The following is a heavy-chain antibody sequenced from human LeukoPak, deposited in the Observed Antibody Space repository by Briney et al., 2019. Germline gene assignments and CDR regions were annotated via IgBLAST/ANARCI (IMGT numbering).Heavy chain of an antibody. CDR3: ARDWTTVGPFDY. J-gene: IGHJ4*02. V-gene: IGHV3-21*01. CDR1: EFTFSSYS. CDR2: ISSSSYK. Sequence: GGSLRLSCAASEFTFSSYSMNWVRQAPGKGLEWVSSISSSSYKYYADSVKGRFTISRDNAKNSLYLQMNSLRAEDTAVYYCARDWTTVGPFDYWGQGTRVTVSS. D-gene: IGHD4-11*01.